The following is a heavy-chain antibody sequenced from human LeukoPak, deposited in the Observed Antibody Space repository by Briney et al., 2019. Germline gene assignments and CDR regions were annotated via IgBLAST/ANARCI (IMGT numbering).Heavy chain of an antibody. J-gene: IGHJ4*02. CDR3: ERDVGERGPYYFDY. V-gene: IGHV3-9*01. CDR1: GFTFDDHA. D-gene: IGHD3-10*01. CDR2: ISWNSGTI. Sequence: PGGSLRLSCIASGFTFDDHAMHWVRQVPGKGLEWVSHISWNSGTITYADSVKGRFTISRDNAKNSVYLVMSSLRPEDTALYFCERDVGERGPYYFDYWGQGTLVAVSP.